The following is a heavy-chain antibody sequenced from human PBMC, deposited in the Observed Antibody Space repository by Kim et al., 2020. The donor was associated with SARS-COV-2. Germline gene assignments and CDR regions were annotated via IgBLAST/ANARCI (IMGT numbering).Heavy chain of an antibody. J-gene: IGHJ5*02. V-gene: IGHV4-31*03. D-gene: IGHD6-19*01. Sequence: SETLSLTCTVSGGSISSGGYYWSWIRQHPGKGLVWIGYIYDSGSTYYNPSLKSRITIAGDTSKHQFSLKLSSVTAADTAVYYCARGRGSSSGCPRNWFDPWGQGTLVTVSS. CDR1: GGSISSGGYY. CDR3: ARGRGSSSGCPRNWFDP. CDR2: IYDSGST.